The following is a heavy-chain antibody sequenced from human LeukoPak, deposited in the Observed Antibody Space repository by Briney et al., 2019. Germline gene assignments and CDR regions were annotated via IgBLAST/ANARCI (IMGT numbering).Heavy chain of an antibody. J-gene: IGHJ4*02. CDR2: INHSGST. CDR3: ARVYYDSSGYSRGAYYFDY. D-gene: IGHD3-22*01. V-gene: IGHV4-34*01. CDR1: GGSFSGYY. Sequence: PSETLSLTCAVYGGSFSGYYWSWIRQPPGKGLEWIGEINHSGSTNYNPSLKSRVTISVDTSKNQFSLKLSSVTAADTAVYYCARVYYDSSGYSRGAYYFDYWGQGTLVTVSS.